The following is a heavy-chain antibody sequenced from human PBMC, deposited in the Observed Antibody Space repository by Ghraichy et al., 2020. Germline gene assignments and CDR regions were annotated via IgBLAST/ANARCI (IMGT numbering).Heavy chain of an antibody. Sequence: SETLSLTCTVSGGSISSYYWSWIRQPAGKGLEWIGRIYTSGSTNYNPSLKSRVTMSVDTSKNQFSLKRSSVTAADTAVYYCARDIQGYSGSHWDWFDPWGQETLVTVSS. J-gene: IGHJ5*02. D-gene: IGHD1-26*01. CDR2: IYTSGST. CDR3: ARDIQGYSGSHWDWFDP. V-gene: IGHV4-4*07. CDR1: GGSISSYY.